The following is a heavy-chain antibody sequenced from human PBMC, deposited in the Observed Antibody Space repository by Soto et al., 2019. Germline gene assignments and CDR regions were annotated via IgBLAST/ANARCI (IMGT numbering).Heavy chain of an antibody. Sequence: QVQLVQSGAEVKKPGASVKVSCKASGYTFTSYAMHWVRQAPGQRLEWMGWINAGNGNTKYSQKLQGRVTITRDTSASTAYMELSSLRSEDTAVYYCARAGLLRYFEPWGQGTLVTVSS. D-gene: IGHD3-9*01. CDR2: INAGNGNT. V-gene: IGHV1-3*01. CDR1: GYTFTSYA. J-gene: IGHJ5*02. CDR3: ARAGLLRYFEP.